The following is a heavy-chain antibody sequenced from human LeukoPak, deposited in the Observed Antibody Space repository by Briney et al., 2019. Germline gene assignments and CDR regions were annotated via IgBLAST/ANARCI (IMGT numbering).Heavy chain of an antibody. CDR1: GFTFSSYG. J-gene: IGHJ4*02. CDR2: IWYDGSDK. V-gene: IGHV3-33*01. D-gene: IGHD3-22*01. CDR3: ASRAYYGRSAYYFYYFDY. Sequence: PGGSLRLSCAASGFTFSSYGMHWVRQAPGKGLEWVAVIWYDGSDKYYADSVKGRFTISRDNSKSTLYLQVNSLRAKDTAVYYCASRAYYGRSAYYFYYFDYWGQGTLVTVSS.